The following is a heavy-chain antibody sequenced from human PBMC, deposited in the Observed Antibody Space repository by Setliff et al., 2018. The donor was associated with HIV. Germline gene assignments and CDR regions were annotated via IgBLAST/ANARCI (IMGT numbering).Heavy chain of an antibody. V-gene: IGHV4-59*11. D-gene: IGHD3-22*01. CDR3: AREKIVVLRAYHFDY. J-gene: IGHJ4*03. CDR1: GGSINSHY. Sequence: TLSLTCTVSGGSINSHYWSWIRQPPGKGLEWIGYIFYSGSTNYNPSLKSRVTISLDTSENQFSLKLRSVTPADTAVYYCAREKIVVLRAYHFDYWVPETLLVTVSS. CDR2: IFYSGST.